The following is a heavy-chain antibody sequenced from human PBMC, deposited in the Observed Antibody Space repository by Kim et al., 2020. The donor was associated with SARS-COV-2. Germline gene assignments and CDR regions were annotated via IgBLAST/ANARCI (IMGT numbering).Heavy chain of an antibody. V-gene: IGHV1-69*13. CDR1: GSTFSSYT. CDR3: AREGIRMPTNPFDY. J-gene: IGHJ4*02. CDR2: IIPIFGTA. D-gene: IGHD1-1*01. Sequence: SVKVSCKASGSTFSSYTISWVRQAPGQGLEWMGGIIPIFGTANYAQKFQGRLTITADESTSTTYMELGSLRSEDTAVYYCAREGIRMPTNPFDYWGQGTLVTVSS.